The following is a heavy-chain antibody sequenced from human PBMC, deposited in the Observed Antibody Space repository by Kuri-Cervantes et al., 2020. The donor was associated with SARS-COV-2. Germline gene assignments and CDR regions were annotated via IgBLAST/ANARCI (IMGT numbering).Heavy chain of an antibody. CDR2: INHSGST. CDR3: ARRVVSGMDV. Sequence: SETLSLTCAVYGGSFSGYYWSWIRQPPGKGLEWIGEINHSGSTNYNPSLKSRVTISVDTSKNQFSLTLSSVTAADTAVYYCARRVVSGMDVWGQGTTVTVSS. CDR1: GGSFSGYY. V-gene: IGHV4-34*01. D-gene: IGHD3-22*01. J-gene: IGHJ6*02.